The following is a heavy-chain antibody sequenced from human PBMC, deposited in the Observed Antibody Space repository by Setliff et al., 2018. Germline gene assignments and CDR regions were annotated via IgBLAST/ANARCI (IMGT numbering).Heavy chain of an antibody. CDR3: AKDNAYSSSWYYYYYYMDV. CDR1: GFTFSSYS. Sequence: GGSLRLSCAASGFTFSSYSMNWVRQAPGKGLEWVSSISSSSSYIYYADSVKGRFTISRDNAKNSLYLQMNSLSAEDTAVYYCAKDNAYSSSWYYYYYYMDVWGKGTTVTVSS. CDR2: ISSSSSYI. D-gene: IGHD6-13*01. V-gene: IGHV3-21*04. J-gene: IGHJ6*03.